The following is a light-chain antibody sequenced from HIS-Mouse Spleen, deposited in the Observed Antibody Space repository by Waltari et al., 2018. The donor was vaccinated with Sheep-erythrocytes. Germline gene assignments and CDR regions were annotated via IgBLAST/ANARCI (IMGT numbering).Light chain of an antibody. V-gene: IGLV2-14*01. J-gene: IGLJ2*01. CDR1: SSDVGGHNY. Sequence: QSALTQPASVSGSPGQSITIPCTGTSSDVGGHNYVAWYQQHPGKAPKLMIYEVSNRPSGVSNRFSGSKSGNTASLTISGLQAEDEADYYCSSYTSSSTQVFGGGTKLTVL. CDR2: EVS. CDR3: SSYTSSSTQV.